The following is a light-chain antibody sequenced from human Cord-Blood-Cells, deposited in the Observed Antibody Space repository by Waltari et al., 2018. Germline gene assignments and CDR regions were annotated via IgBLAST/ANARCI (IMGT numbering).Light chain of an antibody. CDR3: CSYAGSSTLV. J-gene: IGLJ2*01. CDR1: SSDVGSYNL. Sequence: QSALTQPASVSGSPGQSITISCTGTSSDVGSYNLVSCYQQHPGQAPKLMIYEGSKRPSGVSNRFSGSKSGNTASLTISGLQAEDEADYYCCSYAGSSTLVFGGGTKLTVL. CDR2: EGS. V-gene: IGLV2-23*01.